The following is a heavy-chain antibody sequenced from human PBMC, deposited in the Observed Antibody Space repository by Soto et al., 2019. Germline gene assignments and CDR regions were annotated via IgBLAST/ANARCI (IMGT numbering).Heavy chain of an antibody. V-gene: IGHV3-21*01. CDR1: GFTFTRYS. J-gene: IGHJ4*02. Sequence: VGSLRLSCAASGFTFTRYSMNWVRQAPGKGLEWVSSISSTTNYIYYADSMKGRFTVSRDNAKNSVYLEMNSLSAEDTALYYCARESEDLTSNFDYWGQGTLVTVSS. CDR2: ISSTTNYI. CDR3: ARESEDLTSNFDY.